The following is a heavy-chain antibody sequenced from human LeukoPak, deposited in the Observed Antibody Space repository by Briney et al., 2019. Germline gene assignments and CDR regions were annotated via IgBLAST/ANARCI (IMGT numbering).Heavy chain of an antibody. V-gene: IGHV3-74*01. J-gene: IGHJ3*02. CDR1: GFTFSSYW. CDR2: INNDGSST. CDR3: ARGQGHGFDI. Sequence: GGSLRLSCAASGFTFSSYWMHWVRQAPGKGLVWVSGINNDGSSTKYADSVKGRFTISRDNAENTLYLQTNSLRADDTAVYYCARGQGHGFDIWGQGTMVTVSS.